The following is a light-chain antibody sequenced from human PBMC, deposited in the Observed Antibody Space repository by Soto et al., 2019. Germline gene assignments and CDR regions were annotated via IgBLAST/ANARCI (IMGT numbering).Light chain of an antibody. J-gene: IGKJ5*01. CDR3: QQYNSYPIT. CDR1: QSINSW. CDR2: TAS. V-gene: IGKV1-5*03. Sequence: DIQLTQSPSTLSASIGDRVTITCRASQSINSWLAWYQQKPGKAPKLLMYTASILENGVPSRFGGSGSGTEFTLTISSLQPDDLATYYCQQYNSYPITFGQGTRLEIK.